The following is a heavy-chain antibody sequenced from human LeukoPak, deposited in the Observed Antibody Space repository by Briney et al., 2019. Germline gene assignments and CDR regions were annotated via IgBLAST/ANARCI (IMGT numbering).Heavy chain of an antibody. D-gene: IGHD2-15*01. CDR2: IYYSGST. Sequence: SETLSLTCTVSGGSISSYYWSWIRQPPGKGLEWIGYIYYSGSTNYNPSLKSRVTISADMSKNQFSLKLSSVTAADTAVYYCARDRGYCSGGSCYDRSPDAFDIWGQGTMVTVSS. CDR3: ARDRGYCSGGSCYDRSPDAFDI. J-gene: IGHJ3*02. CDR1: GGSISSYY. V-gene: IGHV4-59*01.